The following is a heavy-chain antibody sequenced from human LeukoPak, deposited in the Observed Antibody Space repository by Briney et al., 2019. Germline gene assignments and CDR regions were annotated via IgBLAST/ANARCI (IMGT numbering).Heavy chain of an antibody. Sequence: SETLSLTCAVYGGSFSGYYWSWIRQPPGKGLEWIGEINHSGSTNYNPSLKSRVTISVDTSKNQFSLKLSSVTAADTAVYYCARQTITMIVPDAFDIWGQGTMVTVSS. CDR2: INHSGST. CDR3: ARQTITMIVPDAFDI. D-gene: IGHD3-22*01. J-gene: IGHJ3*02. CDR1: GGSFSGYY. V-gene: IGHV4-34*01.